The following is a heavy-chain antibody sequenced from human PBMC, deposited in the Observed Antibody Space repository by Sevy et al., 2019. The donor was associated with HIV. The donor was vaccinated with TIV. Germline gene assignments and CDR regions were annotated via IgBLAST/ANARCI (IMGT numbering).Heavy chain of an antibody. V-gene: IGHV3-73*01. Sequence: GGSLRLSCAASGFTFSGSTMHWVRQASGKGLEWVGRIRRKANIYATAYAASVKGRFTISRADSKNTAYLQMNSLKTEDTAVYYCTRPMTTVNGDYFDYWGQGTLVTVSS. D-gene: IGHD4-17*01. J-gene: IGHJ4*02. CDR1: GFTFSGST. CDR3: TRPMTTVNGDYFDY. CDR2: IRRKANIYAT.